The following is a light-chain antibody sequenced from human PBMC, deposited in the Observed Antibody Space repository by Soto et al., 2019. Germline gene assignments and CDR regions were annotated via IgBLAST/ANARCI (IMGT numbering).Light chain of an antibody. CDR2: AAS. CDR3: QQSYSSPPT. J-gene: IGKJ1*01. Sequence: IQLTQSPSSLSASVLYIVTITCRASQIISHYVNWYQQRPGRAPKLLIFAASSLQSGVPSRFSGSRSGPDFTLTISSLQPEDFATYYCQQSYSSPPTFGQGTKVDI. V-gene: IGKV1-39*01. CDR1: QIISHY.